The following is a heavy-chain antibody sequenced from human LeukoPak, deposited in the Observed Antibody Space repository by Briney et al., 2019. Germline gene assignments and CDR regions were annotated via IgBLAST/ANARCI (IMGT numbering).Heavy chain of an antibody. CDR1: GGSISSYY. V-gene: IGHV4-59*12. J-gene: IGHJ3*02. CDR2: IYYSGGT. Sequence: SETLSLTCTVSGGSISSYYWSWIRQPPGKGLEWIGYIYYSGGTNYNPSLKSRVTISVDTSKNQFSLKLSSVTAADTAVYYCARGRVILYDAFDIWGQGTMVTVSS. CDR3: ARGRVILYDAFDI. D-gene: IGHD2-21*01.